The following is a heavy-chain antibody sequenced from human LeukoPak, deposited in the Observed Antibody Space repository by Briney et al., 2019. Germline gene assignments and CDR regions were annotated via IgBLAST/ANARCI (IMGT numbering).Heavy chain of an antibody. CDR3: ARRLRLSYSSSWQTNYYYYYMDV. CDR1: GGSFSGYY. Sequence: SETLSLTCAVYGGSFSGYYWSWIRQPPGKGLEWIREINHSGSTNYNPSLKSRVTISVDTSKNQFSLKLSSVTAADTAVYYCARRLRLSYSSSWQTNYYYYYMDVWGKGTTVTISS. V-gene: IGHV4-34*01. J-gene: IGHJ6*03. D-gene: IGHD6-13*01. CDR2: INHSGST.